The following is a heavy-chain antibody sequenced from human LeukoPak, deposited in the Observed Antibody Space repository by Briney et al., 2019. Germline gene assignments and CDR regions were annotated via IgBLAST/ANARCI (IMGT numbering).Heavy chain of an antibody. CDR2: FDPENAEI. Sequence: ASVKVSCKLSGNTLRELPIQWVRQPGGKGLEWMAGFDPENAEIVYAQKFQGRVTMTEDTSTNTAYMELTSLTSDDTALYYCATRGSDFWSGFDYWGQGTQVTVSS. D-gene: IGHD3-3*01. V-gene: IGHV1-24*01. J-gene: IGHJ4*02. CDR1: GNTLRELP. CDR3: ATRGSDFWSGFDY.